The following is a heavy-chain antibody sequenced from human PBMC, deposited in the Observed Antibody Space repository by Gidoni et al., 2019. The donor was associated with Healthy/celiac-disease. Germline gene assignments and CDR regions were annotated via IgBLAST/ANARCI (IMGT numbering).Heavy chain of an antibody. CDR2: IYHRGRT. J-gene: IGHJ4*02. CDR3: ARDGGYYYDSSGYPSPFDY. D-gene: IGHD3-22*01. CDR1: GYSISSGYY. V-gene: IGHV4-38-2*02. Sequence: QVQLQEAGPGLVKPSETLSLTCAVSGYSISSGYYWGWIRQPPGKGLEWIGSIYHRGRTDYHPSLKRRVTISVDTSKNQFSLKLSSVTAADPAVYYCARDGGYYYDSSGYPSPFDYWGQGTLVTVSS.